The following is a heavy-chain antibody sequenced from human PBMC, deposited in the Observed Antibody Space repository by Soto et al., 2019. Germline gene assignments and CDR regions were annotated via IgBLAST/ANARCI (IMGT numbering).Heavy chain of an antibody. CDR3: VRIRYQLPSSVLWLDP. Sequence: PSETRSRTWAVYGGFLSESCWTWIRQPPGKGLEWIGEINHVGGTNYNPSLKSRVTMSVDTSQNQFSLRLISVTAADTAMYFCVRIRYQLPSSVLWLDPWGQGTPVTVSS. D-gene: IGHD3-16*01. CDR1: GGFLSESC. J-gene: IGHJ5*02. CDR2: INHVGGT. V-gene: IGHV4-34*01.